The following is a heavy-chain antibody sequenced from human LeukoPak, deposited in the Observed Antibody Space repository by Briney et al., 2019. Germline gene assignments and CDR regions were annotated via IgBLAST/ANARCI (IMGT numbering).Heavy chain of an antibody. Sequence: ASVKVSRKASQYTFTGYYIHWVRQAPGQGLEWMGFINPSGSSAAYAQKFQGRLTMTRDMFTSTDYMELTSLTSDDTAVYYCARDNSVGETAWWFDPWGQGTLVTVSS. J-gene: IGHJ5*02. CDR1: QYTFTGYY. CDR2: INPSGSSA. V-gene: IGHV1-46*01. CDR3: ARDNSVGETAWWFDP. D-gene: IGHD1-26*01.